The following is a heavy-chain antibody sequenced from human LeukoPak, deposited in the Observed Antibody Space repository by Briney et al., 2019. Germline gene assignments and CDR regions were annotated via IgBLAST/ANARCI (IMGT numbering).Heavy chain of an antibody. J-gene: IGHJ1*01. V-gene: IGHV4-34*01. Sequence: SETLSLTCAVYGGSFSGYYWSWIRQPPGKGLEWIGEINHSGSTNYNPSLKSRVTISVDTSKNQFSLKLSSVTAADTAVYYCARVRGSGWPSGYFQHWGQGTLVTVSS. D-gene: IGHD6-19*01. CDR2: INHSGST. CDR1: GGSFSGYY. CDR3: ARVRGSGWPSGYFQH.